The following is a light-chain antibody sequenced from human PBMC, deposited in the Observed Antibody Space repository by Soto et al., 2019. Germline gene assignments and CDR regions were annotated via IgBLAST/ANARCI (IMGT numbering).Light chain of an antibody. CDR2: GAS. CDR1: HSVSAGH. J-gene: IGKJ5*01. CDR3: QQYGSSPPIT. V-gene: IGKV3-20*01. Sequence: EIVLTQSPGTLSLSPGERATLTCRASHSVSAGHLAWYQQKPGQAPRLIFYGASSRATGIPDRFSGSGSGTDFTLTISRLEPEDFAVYFCQQYGSSPPITFGQGTRLEIK.